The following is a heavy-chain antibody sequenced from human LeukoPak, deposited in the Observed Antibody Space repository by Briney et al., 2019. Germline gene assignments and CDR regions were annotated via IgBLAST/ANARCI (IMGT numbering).Heavy chain of an antibody. CDR3: AKDRGDSSSFSFDY. CDR2: ISYDGSNK. J-gene: IGHJ4*02. CDR1: GFTFSSYG. Sequence: GGSLRLSCAASGFTFSSYGKHWVRQAPGKGLEWVAVISYDGSNKYYADSVKGRFTISRDNSKNTLYLQMNSLRAEDTAVYYCAKDRGDSSSFSFDYWGQGTLVTVSS. D-gene: IGHD6-13*01. V-gene: IGHV3-30*18.